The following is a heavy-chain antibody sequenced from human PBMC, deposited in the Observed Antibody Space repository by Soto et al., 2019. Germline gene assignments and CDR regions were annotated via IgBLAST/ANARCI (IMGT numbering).Heavy chain of an antibody. Sequence: GGSLRLSCAASGFTFSSYAMSWVRQAPGKGLEWVSAISGSGGSTYYADSVKGRFTISRDNSKNTLYLQMNSLRAEDTAVYYCAILNVWLWSGYYSHYGMDVWGQGTTVTVSS. J-gene: IGHJ6*02. D-gene: IGHD3-3*01. CDR2: ISGSGGST. CDR3: AILNVWLWSGYYSHYGMDV. V-gene: IGHV3-23*01. CDR1: GFTFSSYA.